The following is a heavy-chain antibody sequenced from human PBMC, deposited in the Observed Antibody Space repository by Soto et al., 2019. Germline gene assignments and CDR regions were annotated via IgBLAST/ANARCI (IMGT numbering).Heavy chain of an antibody. CDR2: TYYRSKWYN. CDR1: GDSVSSNSAA. CDR3: ARDQGYNWNLEPYYFDY. J-gene: IGHJ4*02. D-gene: IGHD1-7*01. Sequence: PSQTLSLTCAISGDSVSSNSAAWNWIRQSPSRGLEWLGRTYYRSKWYNDYAVSVKSRITINPDTSKNQFSLQLNSVTPEDTAVYYCARDQGYNWNLEPYYFDYWGQATLVTVSS. V-gene: IGHV6-1*01.